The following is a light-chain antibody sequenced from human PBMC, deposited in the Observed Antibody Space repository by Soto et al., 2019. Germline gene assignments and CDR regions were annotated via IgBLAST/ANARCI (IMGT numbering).Light chain of an antibody. CDR1: QSISNN. Sequence: DIQMTQSPTSLSASVGDRVTVTCRASQSISNNLSWYQQKPGKAPRLLIYAASSLKSGVPSRFSGRGAGTDVTLTIISLQPEDFATYFCLQTYSTWTFGQGTKLEIK. V-gene: IGKV1-39*01. CDR3: LQTYSTWT. J-gene: IGKJ1*01. CDR2: AAS.